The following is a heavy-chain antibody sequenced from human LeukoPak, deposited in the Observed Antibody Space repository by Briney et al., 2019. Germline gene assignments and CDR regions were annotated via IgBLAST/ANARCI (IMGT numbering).Heavy chain of an antibody. CDR3: ARDGVYCSGGSCYSGIHNWFDP. V-gene: IGHV6-1*01. CDR2: TYYRSKWYN. J-gene: IGHJ5*02. D-gene: IGHD2-15*01. Sequence: SQALSLTCAISGDSVSSNSAAWNWIRQSPSRGLEWLGRTYYRSKWYNDYAVSVKSRITINPDTSKNQFSLQLNSVTPEDTAVYYCARDGVYCSGGSCYSGIHNWFDPWGQGTLVTVSS. CDR1: GDSVSSNSAA.